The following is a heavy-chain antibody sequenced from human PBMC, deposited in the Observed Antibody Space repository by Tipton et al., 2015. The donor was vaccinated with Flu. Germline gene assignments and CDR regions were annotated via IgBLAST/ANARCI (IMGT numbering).Heavy chain of an antibody. CDR1: GNTFSSFG. Sequence: QLVQSGAEVKKPGASVKVSCKVSGNTFSSFGISWVRQAPGQGLEWMGWISAYNGFTNYAQKVQGRVTMTTDTSTSTAYMELRSLGSDDTAGYYCARDCGSGGSCYGGLGDYWGQGTLVAVSS. D-gene: IGHD2-15*01. CDR2: ISAYNGFT. J-gene: IGHJ4*02. V-gene: IGHV1-18*01. CDR3: ARDCGSGGSCYGGLGDY.